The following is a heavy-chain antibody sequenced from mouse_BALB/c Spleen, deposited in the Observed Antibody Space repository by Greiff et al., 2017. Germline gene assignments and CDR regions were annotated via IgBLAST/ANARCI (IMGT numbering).Heavy chain of an antibody. CDR2: INPSSGYT. J-gene: IGHJ4*01. CDR1: GYTFTSYT. V-gene: IGHV1-4*02. Sequence: QVQLKESAAELARPGASVKMSCKASGYTFTSYTMHWVKQRPGQGLEWIGYINPSSGYTEYNQKFKDKTTLTADKSSSTAYMQLSSLTSEDSAVYYCARSWDYYAMDYWGQGTSVTVSS. CDR3: ARSWDYYAMDY.